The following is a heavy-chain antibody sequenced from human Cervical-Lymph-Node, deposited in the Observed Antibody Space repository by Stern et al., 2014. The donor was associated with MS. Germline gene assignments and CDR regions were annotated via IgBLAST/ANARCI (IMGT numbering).Heavy chain of an antibody. CDR2: LSWDDDK. J-gene: IGHJ3*02. Sequence: QVTLKESGPTLVKPTQTLTLTCTFSGFSLSTSGVGVGWIRQPPGKALEWLALLSWDDDKRYSPSLKSRLTITKDTSKNQVVLTMTNMDPVDTATYYCAHRPPRRIAVADDAFDIWGQGTMVTVSS. V-gene: IGHV2-5*02. CDR3: AHRPPRRIAVADDAFDI. D-gene: IGHD6-19*01. CDR1: GFSLSTSGVG.